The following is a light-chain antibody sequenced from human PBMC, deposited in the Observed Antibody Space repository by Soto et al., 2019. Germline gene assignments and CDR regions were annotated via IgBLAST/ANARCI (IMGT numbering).Light chain of an antibody. Sequence: VVWAQSPATLSLSPGERGTLACGSSQSVSSSYVAWYQHKPGLAPRLLIHDTSSRAIGIPDRLSGSKSGTNFTLTIRRMEPEDVGMYYCQQYGSSPITFGQGTRLEIK. CDR2: DTS. CDR1: QSVSSSY. CDR3: QQYGSSPIT. V-gene: IGKV3D-20*01. J-gene: IGKJ5*01.